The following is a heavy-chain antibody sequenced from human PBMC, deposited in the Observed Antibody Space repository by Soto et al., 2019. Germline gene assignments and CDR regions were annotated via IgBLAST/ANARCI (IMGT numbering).Heavy chain of an antibody. D-gene: IGHD1-7*01. J-gene: IGHJ4*02. CDR3: AKGGNWNYRFDY. CDR2: ISGSGGST. Sequence: EVQLLESGGGLVQPGGSLRLSCAASGFTFSSYAMSWVRQAPGKGLEWVSAISGSGGSTYYADSVKGRFTISRDNSKNTLYLQMSSLGAEDTAVYYCAKGGNWNYRFDYWGQGILVTVS. V-gene: IGHV3-23*01. CDR1: GFTFSSYA.